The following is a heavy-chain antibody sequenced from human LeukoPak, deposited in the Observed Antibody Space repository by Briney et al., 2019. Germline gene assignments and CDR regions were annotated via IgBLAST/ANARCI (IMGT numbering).Heavy chain of an antibody. CDR3: ARHRRGYTYDAFDI. D-gene: IGHD5-18*01. CDR2: IYYSGST. V-gene: IGHV4-59*08. J-gene: IGHJ3*02. Sequence: SETLSLTCTVSGGSISSYYWSWIRQPPGKGLEWIGYIYYSGSTNYNPSLKSRVTISVDTSKNQFSLKLSSATAADTAVYYCARHRRGYTYDAFDIWGQGTMVTVSS. CDR1: GGSISSYY.